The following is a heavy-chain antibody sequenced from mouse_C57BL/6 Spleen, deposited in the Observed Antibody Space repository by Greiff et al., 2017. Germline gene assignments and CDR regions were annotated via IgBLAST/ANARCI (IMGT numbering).Heavy chain of an antibody. CDR1: GYSITSGYY. CDR3: ASGGNFLFAY. V-gene: IGHV3-6*01. J-gene: IGHJ3*01. CDR2: ISYDGSN. Sequence: EVKLQESGPGLVKPSQSLSLTCSVTGYSITSGYYWNWIRQFPGNKLEWMGYISYDGSNNYNPSLKNRISITRDTSKNQFFLKLNSVTTEDTATYYCASGGNFLFAYWGQGTLVTVSA.